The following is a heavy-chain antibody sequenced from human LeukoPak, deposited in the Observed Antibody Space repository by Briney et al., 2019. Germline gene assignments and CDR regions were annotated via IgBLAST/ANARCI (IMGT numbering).Heavy chain of an antibody. CDR3: AADVPSPLAQIDY. V-gene: IGHV3-15*01. D-gene: IGHD1-14*01. J-gene: IGHJ4*02. Sequence: PGGSLRLSCAASGFTFSNSWMSWVRQAPGKGLEWVARTRAGGTTDYAAPVKGRFTISRDDSMNTLSLQMDSLKTGDTAVYYCAADVPSPLAQIDYWGQGTPVTVSS. CDR1: GFTFSNSW. CDR2: TRAGGTT.